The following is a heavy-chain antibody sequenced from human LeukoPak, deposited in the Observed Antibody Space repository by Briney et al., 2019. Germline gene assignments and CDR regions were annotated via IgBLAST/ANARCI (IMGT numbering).Heavy chain of an antibody. D-gene: IGHD3-16*02. V-gene: IGHV1-8*02. CDR1: GYTFTDYD. J-gene: IGHJ3*01. Sequence: GASVKVSCKASGYTFTDYDINWVRQATGQGFEWMGWMNPNSGNTGYAQKFQGRVTMTRNTSISTAYMELSSLRSEDTAVYYCARGSIFDYDYVWGSYRPHRAASVDYWGQGTMVTVSS. CDR2: MNPNSGNT. CDR3: ARGSIFDYDYVWGSYRPHRAASVDY.